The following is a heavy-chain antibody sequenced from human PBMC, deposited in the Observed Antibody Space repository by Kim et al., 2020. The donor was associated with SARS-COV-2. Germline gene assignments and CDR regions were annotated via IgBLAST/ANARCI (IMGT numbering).Heavy chain of an antibody. Sequence: ASVKVSCKASGGTFSSYAISWVRQAPGQGLEWMGGIIPIFGTANYAQKFQGRVTITADESTSTAYMELSSLRSEDTAVYYCARDSLELLNAFDIWGQGTMVTVSS. J-gene: IGHJ3*02. CDR1: GGTFSSYA. CDR2: IIPIFGTA. V-gene: IGHV1-69*13. D-gene: IGHD1-7*01. CDR3: ARDSLELLNAFDI.